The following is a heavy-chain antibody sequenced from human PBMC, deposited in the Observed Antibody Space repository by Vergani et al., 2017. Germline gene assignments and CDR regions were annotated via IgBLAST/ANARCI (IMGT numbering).Heavy chain of an antibody. CDR3: TRLLGYSFGYSDF. V-gene: IGHV3-49*04. Sequence: VQLVESGGGLVPPGRSLRLSCAASGFSFGDYAMTCVRQAPWKGLEWVAFIGNKAYGGTTEYAVSVKGLFTISRDGSKSLDYLQLRGLKTEDTAVYFCTRLLGYSFGYSDFLGQGTLVTVS. CDR1: GFSFGDYA. J-gene: IGHJ4*02. CDR2: IGNKAYGGTT. D-gene: IGHD5-18*01.